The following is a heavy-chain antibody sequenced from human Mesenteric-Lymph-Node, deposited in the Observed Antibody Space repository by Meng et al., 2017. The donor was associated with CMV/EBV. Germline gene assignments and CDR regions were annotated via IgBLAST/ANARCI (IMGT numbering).Heavy chain of an antibody. CDR1: GFTFSSYA. D-gene: IGHD7-27*01. CDR3: AKDKNGDRIDWLDP. CDR2: ISYDGSNK. Sequence: ASGFTFSSYAMHWVRQAPGKGLEWVAVISYDGSNKYYADSVKGRFIISRDYSKSTLYLQMNSLRVEDTAVYYCAKDKNGDRIDWLDPWGQGTLVTVSS. V-gene: IGHV3-30*04. J-gene: IGHJ5*02.